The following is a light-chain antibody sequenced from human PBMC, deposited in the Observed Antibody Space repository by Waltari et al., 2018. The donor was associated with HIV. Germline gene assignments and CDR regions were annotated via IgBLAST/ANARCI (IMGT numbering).Light chain of an antibody. Sequence: QSVLTQQPSASGTPGQRVTISCSYSSSTLGRNYVHWYQQFPGTAHKLLISRTKQRPSGVPDRFSGSKSGTSAALAISGLRSEDEADYYCAVWDDTLSGHLVFGGGTKLTVL. V-gene: IGLV1-47*01. CDR3: AVWDDTLSGHLV. CDR1: SSTLGRNY. J-gene: IGLJ2*01. CDR2: RTK.